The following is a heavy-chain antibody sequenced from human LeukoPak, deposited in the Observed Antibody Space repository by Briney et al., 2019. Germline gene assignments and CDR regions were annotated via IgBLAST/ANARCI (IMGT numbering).Heavy chain of an antibody. CDR1: GFTFNNYA. CDR3: AKGGGSHEFDA. Sequence: GGSLRLSCAASGFTFNNYAMSWVRQAPGKGLEWVSAISGSGGSTYYADSVKGRLAISRDNSKNTLYLQMDSLRAEDTAVYYCAKGGGSHEFDAWGQGTMVTVSS. J-gene: IGHJ3*01. D-gene: IGHD2-15*01. V-gene: IGHV3-23*01. CDR2: ISGSGGST.